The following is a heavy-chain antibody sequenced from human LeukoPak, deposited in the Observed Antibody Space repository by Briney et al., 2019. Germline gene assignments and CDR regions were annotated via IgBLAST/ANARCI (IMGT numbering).Heavy chain of an antibody. CDR3: ATYFYYFDY. V-gene: IGHV1-8*01. J-gene: IGHJ4*02. CDR2: MNPNSGNT. CDR1: GYTFTNYE. D-gene: IGHD3-3*01. Sequence: ASVKVSCKASGYTFTNYEINWVRQGTGQGLEWMGWMNPNSGNTGYAQKFQGRVTMTRNTSISTAYMELSSLRSEDTAVYYCATYFYYFDYWGQGTLVTVSS.